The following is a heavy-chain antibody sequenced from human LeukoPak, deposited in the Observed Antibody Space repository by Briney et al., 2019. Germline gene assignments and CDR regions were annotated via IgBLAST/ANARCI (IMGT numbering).Heavy chain of an antibody. J-gene: IGHJ6*03. Sequence: GGSLRLSCAASGFTFSSYAMHWVRQAPGKGLEYVSAINSNGGNRHYADSVKGRFRISRDNSKKTLCLQMGSLRVEDMAVYYCARARLKGSSSASYQYYYLDVWGKGTTVTVSS. CDR2: INSNGGNR. CDR3: ARARLKGSSSASYQYYYLDV. CDR1: GFTFSSYA. D-gene: IGHD6-6*01. V-gene: IGHV3-64*02.